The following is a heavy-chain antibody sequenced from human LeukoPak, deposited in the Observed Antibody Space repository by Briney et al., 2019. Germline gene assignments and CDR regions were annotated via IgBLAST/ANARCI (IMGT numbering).Heavy chain of an antibody. J-gene: IGHJ4*02. CDR1: GYTFTGYY. CDR3: ARDPGVPAAMGDDY. V-gene: IGHV1-2*02. D-gene: IGHD2-2*01. Sequence: ASVKVSCKASGYTFTGYYMHWVRQAPGQGLEWMGWINPNSGGTNYAQKFQGRVTMTRDTSISTAYMELSRLRSDDTAVYYCARDPGVPAAMGDDYWGQGTLVTVSS. CDR2: INPNSGGT.